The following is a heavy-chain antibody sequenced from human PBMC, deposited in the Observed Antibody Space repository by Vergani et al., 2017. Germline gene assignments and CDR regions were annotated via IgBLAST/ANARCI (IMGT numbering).Heavy chain of an antibody. J-gene: IGHJ4*02. V-gene: IGHV4-59*01. CDR3: ARSIVSRNPPDYFDN. D-gene: IGHD1-14*01. CDR1: GGSLSGYY. Sequence: QVQLQESGPGLVRPSETLSLTCTVSGGSLSGYYWNWIRQTPGEGLEWIGDIEDRGYSNYNPSLKTRVSMSSDTSYNQFSLMLSSVTVADTAVYYCARSIVSRNPPDYFDNWGQGTLVTVSS. CDR2: IEDRGYS.